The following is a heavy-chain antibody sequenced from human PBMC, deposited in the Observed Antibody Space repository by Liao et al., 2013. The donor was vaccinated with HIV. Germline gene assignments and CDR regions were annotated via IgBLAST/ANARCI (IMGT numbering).Heavy chain of an antibody. CDR1: GGSISSGYYF. Sequence: QVQLQESGPGLVKPSQTLSLTCTVSGGSISSGYYFWSWIRQPAGKGLEWIGRIYIGGSTNYNPFLKSRVTMSVDTSKNQVSLNLSSVTATDTAVYYCARGTDFDYWGLGTRVTVSS. D-gene: IGHD2-2*01. CDR3: ARGTDFDY. V-gene: IGHV4-61*02. J-gene: IGHJ4*02. CDR2: IYIGGST.